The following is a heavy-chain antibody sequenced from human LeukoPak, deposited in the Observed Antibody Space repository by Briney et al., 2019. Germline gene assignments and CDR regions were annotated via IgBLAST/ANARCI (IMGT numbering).Heavy chain of an antibody. J-gene: IGHJ6*02. V-gene: IGHV3-30*18. CDR2: ISYDGSNK. Sequence: GRSLRLSCAASEFTFSTYGVHWVRQAPGKGLEWVAVISYDGSNKYYADSVKVRFTISRDNSMNTLHLQMDSLRVEDTAVYYCAKNYGDYGDYYAMDVWGQGTTVTVSS. CDR1: EFTFSTYG. CDR3: AKNYGDYGDYYAMDV. D-gene: IGHD4-17*01.